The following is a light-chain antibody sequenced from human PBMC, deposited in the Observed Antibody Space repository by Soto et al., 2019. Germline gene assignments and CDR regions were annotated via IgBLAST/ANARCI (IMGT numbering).Light chain of an antibody. CDR2: AAS. V-gene: IGKV1-39*01. CDR3: QQTDSFPRT. J-gene: IGKJ1*01. CDR1: QDISNY. Sequence: DIQMTQSPSSLSASVGDRVTITCQASQDISNYLNWYQHKPGKAPKLLIYAASSLQTGVPSRFSGSRSGTDFALTISSLQRDDFATYYCQQTDSFPRTFGQGTKVDIK.